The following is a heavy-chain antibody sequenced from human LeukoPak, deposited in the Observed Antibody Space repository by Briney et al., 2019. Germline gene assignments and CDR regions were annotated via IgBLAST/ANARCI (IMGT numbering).Heavy chain of an antibody. Sequence: GGSLRLSCAASGFTFSSYSMNWVRQAPGKGLEWVSSISSSSSYIYYADSVKGRFTISRDNAKNSLYLQMNSLRAEDTAVYYCAKDQGYSSSWYVDAFDIWGQGTMVTVSS. V-gene: IGHV3-21*01. CDR1: GFTFSSYS. J-gene: IGHJ3*02. D-gene: IGHD6-13*01. CDR2: ISSSSSYI. CDR3: AKDQGYSSSWYVDAFDI.